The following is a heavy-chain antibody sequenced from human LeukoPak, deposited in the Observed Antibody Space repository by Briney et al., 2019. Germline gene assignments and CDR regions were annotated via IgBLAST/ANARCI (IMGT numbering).Heavy chain of an antibody. D-gene: IGHD2-2*01. Sequence: GGSLRLSCAASGFTFSSYWMHWVRQAPGKGPVWVSRINTDGSSTSYADSVKGRFTISRDNAKNTLYLQMNSLRAEDTAVYYCARAPAAYFDYWGQGTLVTVSS. J-gene: IGHJ4*02. CDR2: INTDGSST. V-gene: IGHV3-74*01. CDR3: ARAPAAYFDY. CDR1: GFTFSSYW.